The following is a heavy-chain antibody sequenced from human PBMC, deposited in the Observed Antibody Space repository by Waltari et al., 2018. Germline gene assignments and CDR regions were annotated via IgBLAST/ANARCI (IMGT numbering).Heavy chain of an antibody. Sequence: EVQLVQSGAEVKKPGESLRISCKGSGYSFTTYWIAWVRQMPGKGLEWMGIIYPGDSETRYRPSFQGQVTISADTSISTAYLQWSSLKASDTAMYYCARLVTGTPSGNWFDPWGQGTLVTVSS. V-gene: IGHV5-51*01. CDR2: IYPGDSET. J-gene: IGHJ5*02. CDR3: ARLVTGTPSGNWFDP. D-gene: IGHD1-7*01. CDR1: GYSFTTYW.